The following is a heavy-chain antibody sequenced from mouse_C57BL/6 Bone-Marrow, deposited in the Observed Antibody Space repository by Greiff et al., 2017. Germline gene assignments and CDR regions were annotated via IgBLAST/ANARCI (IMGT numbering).Heavy chain of an antibody. CDR3: AREDYYGSLFAY. J-gene: IGHJ3*01. Sequence: EVQLVESGPGMVKPSQSLSLTCTVTGYSITSGYDWHWIRHFPGNKLEWMGYISYSGSTNYNPSLKSRISITHDTSKNHFFLKLNSVATEDTATYYCAREDYYGSLFAYWGQGTLVTVSA. D-gene: IGHD1-1*01. CDR2: ISYSGST. CDR1: GYSITSGYD. V-gene: IGHV3-1*01.